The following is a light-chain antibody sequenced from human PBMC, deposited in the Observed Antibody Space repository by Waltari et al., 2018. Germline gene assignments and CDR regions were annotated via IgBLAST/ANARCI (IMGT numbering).Light chain of an antibody. CDR2: AAS. CDR1: QGISSY. V-gene: IGKV1-9*01. Sequence: DIQLTQSPSFLSASVGDRVTITCRVSQGISSYLAWYQQKPGKAPKLLIYAASTLQSGVPSRFSDSGSGTEFTLTISSLQPEDFATYYCQQLNSYLLFTFGPGTKVDIK. CDR3: QQLNSYLLFT. J-gene: IGKJ3*01.